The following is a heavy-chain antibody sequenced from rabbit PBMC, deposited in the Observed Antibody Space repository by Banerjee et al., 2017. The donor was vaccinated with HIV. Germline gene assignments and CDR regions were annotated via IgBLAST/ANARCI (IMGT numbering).Heavy chain of an antibody. D-gene: IGHD5-1*01. CDR1: GFSFNSNA. Sequence: QSLEESGGDLVKPEGSLTLICTASGFSFNSNAMCWVRQAPGKGPEWIACINTSSGNTVYASWAKGRFTTTKTSSTTVTLQMTSLTDADTATCFCARLWDLWGPGTLVTVS. J-gene: IGHJ4*01. V-gene: IGHV1S40*01. CDR2: INTSSGNT. CDR3: ARLWDL.